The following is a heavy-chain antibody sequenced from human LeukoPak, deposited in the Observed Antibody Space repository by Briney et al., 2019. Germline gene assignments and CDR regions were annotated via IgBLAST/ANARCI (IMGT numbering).Heavy chain of an antibody. CDR2: VTGSGGST. V-gene: IGHV3-23*01. CDR3: AKSSGSERGHFDY. Sequence: PGGSLRLSCAASGFTFSRYAMNWVRQAPGKGLEWVSAVTGSGGSTYYADSVKGRFTISRDNSKNTLYLQMNSLRAEDTAVYYCAKSSGSERGHFDYWGQGTLVTVSS. D-gene: IGHD1-26*01. J-gene: IGHJ4*02. CDR1: GFTFSRYA.